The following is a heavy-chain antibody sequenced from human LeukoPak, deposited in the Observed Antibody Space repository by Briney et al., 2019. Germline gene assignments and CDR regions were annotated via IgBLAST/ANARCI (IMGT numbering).Heavy chain of an antibody. CDR2: ISGSGGST. D-gene: IGHD1-26*01. V-gene: IGHV3-23*01. CDR3: AKEVIVGVSFDY. Sequence: GGSLRLSCAASGFTFSSYAMSWVRQAPGKGLEWVAAISGSGGSTYYADSVKGRFTSSRDNFKNTLYLQMNSLRAEDTAVYYCAKEVIVGVSFDYWGQGTLVTVSS. J-gene: IGHJ4*02. CDR1: GFTFSSYA.